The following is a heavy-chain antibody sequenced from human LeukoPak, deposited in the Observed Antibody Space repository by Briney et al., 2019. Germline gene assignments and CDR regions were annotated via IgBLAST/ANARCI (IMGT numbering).Heavy chain of an antibody. V-gene: IGHV3-64*01. J-gene: IGHJ4*02. CDR3: AREGGSHRPVDY. D-gene: IGHD1-26*01. Sequence: GGSLRLSCAASGFTFSSYAMHWVRQAPGKGLEYVSAISSNGGSTYYANSVKGRFTISRVNSKNTLYLQMGSLRAEDMAVYYCAREGGSHRPVDYWGQGTLVTVSS. CDR2: ISSNGGST. CDR1: GFTFSSYA.